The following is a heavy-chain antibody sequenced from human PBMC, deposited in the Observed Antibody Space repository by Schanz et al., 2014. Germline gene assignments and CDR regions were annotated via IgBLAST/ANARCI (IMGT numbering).Heavy chain of an antibody. Sequence: EVQLLESGGGVVQPGRSLRLSCAASGFTFSTYAMAWVRQAPGKGLEWVSSINTGGDSTYYADSVKGRFTISRDNSRDTVYLQMNSLRADDTAMYYCARWFLIRGVILDSWGQGTLVTVSS. CDR2: INTGGDST. V-gene: IGHV3-23*01. CDR1: GFTFSTYA. CDR3: ARWFLIRGVILDS. J-gene: IGHJ4*02. D-gene: IGHD3-10*01.